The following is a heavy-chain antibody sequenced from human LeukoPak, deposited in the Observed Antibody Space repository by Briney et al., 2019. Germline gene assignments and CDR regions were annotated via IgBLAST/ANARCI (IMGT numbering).Heavy chain of an antibody. CDR2: ISSSSDYI. D-gene: IGHD6-13*01. CDR1: TLTFSSDS. Sequence: PGGSLRLSCAASTLTFSSDSMNWVRQAPGKGLEWVSSISSSSDYIYYADSVKGRFTISRDNAKNSLYLQMNSLTVEDSAVYYCARDSGSSWREGLNYWGQGTLVTVSS. V-gene: IGHV3-21*01. J-gene: IGHJ4*02. CDR3: ARDSGSSWREGLNY.